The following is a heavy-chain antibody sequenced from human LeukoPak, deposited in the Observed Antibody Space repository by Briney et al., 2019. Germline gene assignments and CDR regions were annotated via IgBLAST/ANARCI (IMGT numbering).Heavy chain of an antibody. Sequence: GASVKVSCKASGYTFTGYYMHWVRQAPGQGLEWMGWINPNSGGTNYAQKFQGRVTMTRDTSISTAYMELSRLRSDDTAVYYCARVMVRGVISDSIDPWGQGTLVTVSS. D-gene: IGHD3-10*01. CDR1: GYTFTGYY. CDR3: ARVMVRGVISDSIDP. J-gene: IGHJ5*02. V-gene: IGHV1-2*02. CDR2: INPNSGGT.